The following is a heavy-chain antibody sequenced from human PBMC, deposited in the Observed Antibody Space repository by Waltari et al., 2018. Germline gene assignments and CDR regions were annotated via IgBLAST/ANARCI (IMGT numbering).Heavy chain of an antibody. CDR3: ARHGEAGILRDWFDP. D-gene: IGHD2-15*01. CDR1: GYSFTSYW. J-gene: IGHJ5*02. Sequence: EVQLVQSGAEVKKPGESLKISCKGSGYSFTSYWIGWVRQMPGKGLEWMGIIYPGDSYTRYSPAFQGQVTISADKSISTAHLQGSSLKASDTAMYYCARHGEAGILRDWFDPWGQGTLVTVSS. CDR2: IYPGDSYT. V-gene: IGHV5-51*01.